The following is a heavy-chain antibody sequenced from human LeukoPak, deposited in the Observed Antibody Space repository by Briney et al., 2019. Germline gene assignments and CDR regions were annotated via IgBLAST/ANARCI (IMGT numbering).Heavy chain of an antibody. CDR3: ARDLTRGVTFRVGPNWFDP. CDR1: GFTFNRDW. CDR2: INQDGSQK. V-gene: IGHV3-7*01. D-gene: IGHD3-16*01. J-gene: IGHJ5*02. Sequence: PGGSLRLSCAASGFTFNRDWMSWVRQAPGKGLEWVANINQDGSQKYYVDSVKGRFTISRDNAKNSLYLQMNSLRAEDTAVYYCARDLTRGVTFRVGPNWFDPWGQGTLVTVSS.